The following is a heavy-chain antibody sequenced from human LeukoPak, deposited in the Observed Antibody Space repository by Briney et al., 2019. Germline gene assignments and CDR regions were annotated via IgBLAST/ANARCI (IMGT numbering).Heavy chain of an antibody. D-gene: IGHD3-16*02. CDR2: ISSSSSYI. Sequence: GGSLRLSCAASGFTFSSYSMNWVRQAPGKGLEWVSSISSSSSYIYYADSVKGRFTISRDNAKNSLYLQMNSLRAEDTAVYYCARADMITFGGVIVDTPYYFDYWGQGTLVTVSS. CDR3: ARADMITFGGVIVDTPYYFDY. V-gene: IGHV3-21*01. CDR1: GFTFSSYS. J-gene: IGHJ4*02.